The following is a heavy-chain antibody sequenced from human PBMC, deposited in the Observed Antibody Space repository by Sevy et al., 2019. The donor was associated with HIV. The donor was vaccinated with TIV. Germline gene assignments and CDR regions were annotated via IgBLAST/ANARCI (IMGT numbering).Heavy chain of an antibody. Sequence: GGSLRLSCAASGFTFNDYAVHWVRQAPGKGLEWVSGLTWNSGTIGYADSVKGRFTISRDNAKNSLYLQMNTLRPEDTALYYCAKGAATVTTSPFWFDPWGQGTLVTVSS. J-gene: IGHJ5*02. CDR3: AKGAATVTTSPFWFDP. CDR1: GFTFNDYA. D-gene: IGHD4-17*01. CDR2: LTWNSGTI. V-gene: IGHV3-9*01.